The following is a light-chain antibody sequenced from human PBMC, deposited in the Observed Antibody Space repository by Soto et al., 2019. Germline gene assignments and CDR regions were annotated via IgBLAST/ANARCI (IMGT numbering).Light chain of an antibody. Sequence: EIVMTQSPATLSVSPGERATLSCRASQSVSSTLAWYQQKPGQAPRLLIYGASTRDTGIPSRFSGSGSGTEFTLTISSLQSEDFAVYYCQQYIYWPWTFGQGTKMEIK. CDR3: QQYIYWPWT. CDR2: GAS. CDR1: QSVSST. J-gene: IGKJ1*01. V-gene: IGKV3-15*01.